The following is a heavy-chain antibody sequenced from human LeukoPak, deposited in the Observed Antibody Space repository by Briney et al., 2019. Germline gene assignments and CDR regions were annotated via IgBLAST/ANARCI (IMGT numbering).Heavy chain of an antibody. CDR1: GYSFTSYW. CDR2: IYPDDSRT. Sequence: GESLKISCKGSGYSFTSYWIGWVRQMPGKGLEFMRIIYPDDSRTRYSPSFQGQVTISADKSVSTAYLQWSSLKASDTAMYYCARQAGSKYNNNWILHLDYWGQGTLVTVSS. V-gene: IGHV5-51*01. CDR3: ARQAGSKYNNNWILHLDY. J-gene: IGHJ4*02. D-gene: IGHD1-14*01.